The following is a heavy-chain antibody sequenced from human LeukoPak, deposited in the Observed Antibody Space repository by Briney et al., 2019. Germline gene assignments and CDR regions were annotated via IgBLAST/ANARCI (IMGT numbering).Heavy chain of an antibody. CDR1: GYTFTNYG. D-gene: IGHD6-19*01. CDR3: AREGPYTSGWYNMDY. V-gene: IGHV1-18*01. J-gene: IGHJ4*02. Sequence: ASVKVSCKASGYTFTNYGISWVRQAPGQGLEWVGWISVYNDDTKYAQKLQGRVTMTTDTSTSTAYMELTSLRSDDTAVYYCAREGPYTSGWYNMDYWGQGTLVTVSS. CDR2: ISVYNDDT.